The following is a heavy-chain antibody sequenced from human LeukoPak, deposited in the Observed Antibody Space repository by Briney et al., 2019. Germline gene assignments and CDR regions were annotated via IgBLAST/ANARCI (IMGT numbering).Heavy chain of an antibody. V-gene: IGHV3-9*01. J-gene: IGHJ3*02. CDR2: ISWNSGSI. Sequence: GRSLRLSCAASGFTFDDYAMHWVRHAPGKGLEGVSGISWNSGSIGYADSVKGRFTISRDNAKNSLYLQMNSLRAEDTALYYCAKDRSSGWYEAPDAFDIWGQGTMVTVSS. CDR1: GFTFDDYA. CDR3: AKDRSSGWYEAPDAFDI. D-gene: IGHD6-19*01.